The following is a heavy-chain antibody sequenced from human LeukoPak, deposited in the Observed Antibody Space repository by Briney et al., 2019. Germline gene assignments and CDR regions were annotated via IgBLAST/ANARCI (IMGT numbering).Heavy chain of an antibody. CDR3: ARGVVLRYFDWLLHFDY. V-gene: IGHV1-2*02. Sequence: ASVKVSCKASGYTFTGYYMHWVRQAPGQGLEWMGWINPNSGGTNYAQKFQGRATMTRDTSISTAYMELSRLRSDDTAVYYCARGVVLRYFDWLLHFDYWGQGTLVTVSS. J-gene: IGHJ4*02. D-gene: IGHD3-9*01. CDR1: GYTFTGYY. CDR2: INPNSGGT.